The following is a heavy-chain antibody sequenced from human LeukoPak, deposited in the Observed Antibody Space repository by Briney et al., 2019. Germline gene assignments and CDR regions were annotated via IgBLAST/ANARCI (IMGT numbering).Heavy chain of an antibody. CDR2: IRSKAYGGTT. CDR1: GFTFGDYA. CDR3: GTLGVMWEVDY. D-gene: IGHD1-26*01. Sequence: PGRSLRLSCTASGFTFGDYAMSWFRQAPGKGLEWVGFIRSKAYGGTTEYAASVKGRFTISRDNTKSTVYLQMNSLRPEDTAVYYCGTLGVMWEVDYWGQGALVTVSS. J-gene: IGHJ4*02. V-gene: IGHV3-49*03.